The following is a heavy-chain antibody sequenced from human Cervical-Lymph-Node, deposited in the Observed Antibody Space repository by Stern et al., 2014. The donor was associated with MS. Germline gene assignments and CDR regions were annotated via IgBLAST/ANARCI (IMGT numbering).Heavy chain of an antibody. CDR1: GYTFTSYG. V-gene: IGHV1-18*01. Sequence: VQLVQSGAEVKKPGASVKASCKASGYTFTSYGISWVRQAPGQGLEWMGWISAYNGNTNYAQKLQGRVTMTTDTSTSTAYMELRSLRSDDTAVYYCARETRVGYYGSGSYSDYWGQGTLVTVSS. CDR2: ISAYNGNT. J-gene: IGHJ4*02. CDR3: ARETRVGYYGSGSYSDY. D-gene: IGHD3-10*01.